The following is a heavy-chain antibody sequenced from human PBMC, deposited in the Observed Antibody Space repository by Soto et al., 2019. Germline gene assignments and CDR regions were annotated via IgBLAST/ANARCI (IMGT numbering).Heavy chain of an antibody. CDR1: GFTFDDYA. CDR2: ISWNSGSI. V-gene: IGHV3-9*01. D-gene: IGHD6-13*01. J-gene: IGHJ4*02. Sequence: QPGGSLRLSCAASGFTFDDYAMHWVRQAPGKGLEWVSGISWNSGSIGYADSVKGRFTISRDNAKNSLYLQMNSLRAEDTALYYCAKDLQEYSSSYFDYWGQGTLVTVSS. CDR3: AKDLQEYSSSYFDY.